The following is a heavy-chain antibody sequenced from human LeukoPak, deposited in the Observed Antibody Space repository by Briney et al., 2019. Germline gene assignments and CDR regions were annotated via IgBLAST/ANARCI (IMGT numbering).Heavy chain of an antibody. J-gene: IGHJ4*01. V-gene: IGHV3-30*03. D-gene: IGHD2-15*01. CDR3: VYCSGGNCFYTVRGWNY. Sequence: PGGSLRLSCTASGFTFSSYGMHWVRQAPGQGLEWVAVISYDESTKYYADSVKGRFTISRDNSKNTLFLQMNSLTAEDTAVYYCVYCSGGNCFYTVRGWNYWGQGTLVTVSS. CDR1: GFTFSSYG. CDR2: ISYDESTK.